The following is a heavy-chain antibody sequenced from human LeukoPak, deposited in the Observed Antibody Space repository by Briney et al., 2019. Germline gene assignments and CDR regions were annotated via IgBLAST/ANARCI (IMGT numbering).Heavy chain of an antibody. CDR1: GYTFTGYY. J-gene: IGHJ4*02. CDR3: ARDTEDGGPAPYWFDY. V-gene: IGHV1-2*02. Sequence: GASVKVSCKASGYTFTGYYMHWVRQAPGQGLEWMGWINPNSGGTNYAQKFQGRVTMTRDTSISTAYMELSRLRSDDTAVYYCARDTEDGGPAPYWFDYWGQGTLVTVSS. D-gene: IGHD2-8*02. CDR2: INPNSGGT.